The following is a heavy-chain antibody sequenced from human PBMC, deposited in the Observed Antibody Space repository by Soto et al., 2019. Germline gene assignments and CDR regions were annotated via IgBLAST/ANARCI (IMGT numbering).Heavy chain of an antibody. V-gene: IGHV3-30*03. J-gene: IGHJ4*02. CDR2: ISYDGSNK. CDR3: TRGPRADSSGTGAH. CDR1: RVTFSSYG. Sequence: GGSLRLLSTASRVTFSSYGMHWIRKAPGKGLEWVAVISYDGSNKYYADSVKGRFTISRDNSKNTLYLQMNNLKPDDTAIYYCTRGPRADSSGTGAHWGQGNPVTVCS. D-gene: IGHD1-26*01.